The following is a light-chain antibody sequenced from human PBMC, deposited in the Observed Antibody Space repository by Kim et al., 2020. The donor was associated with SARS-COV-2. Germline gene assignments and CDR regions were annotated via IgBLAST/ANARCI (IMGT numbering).Light chain of an antibody. V-gene: IGKV1-39*01. Sequence: DIQMTQSPSSLSASVGDRVTITCRASQSITSYLNWYQQKPGKAPKLLIYAASSLQSGVPPRFSGSGSGTDFTLTISSLQPEDSATYYCQQSYNTPITVGQGTRLEIK. CDR2: AAS. J-gene: IGKJ5*01. CDR1: QSITSY. CDR3: QQSYNTPIT.